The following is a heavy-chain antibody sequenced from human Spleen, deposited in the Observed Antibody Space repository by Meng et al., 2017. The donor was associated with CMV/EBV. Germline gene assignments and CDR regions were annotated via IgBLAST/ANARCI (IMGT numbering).Heavy chain of an antibody. CDR1: GYTFMGYY. Sequence: ASVKVSCKTSGYTFMGYYMHWVRQPPGQGLEWMGIINPSGGSTSYAQKFQGRVTMTRDTSTSTVYMELSSLRAEDTAVYYCARERYNWNDGYDYYYGMDVWGQGTTVTVSS. D-gene: IGHD1-1*01. V-gene: IGHV1-46*01. CDR3: ARERYNWNDGYDYYYGMDV. J-gene: IGHJ6*02. CDR2: INPSGGST.